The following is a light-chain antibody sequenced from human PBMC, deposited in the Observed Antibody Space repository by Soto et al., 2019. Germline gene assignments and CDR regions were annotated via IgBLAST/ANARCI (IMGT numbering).Light chain of an antibody. Sequence: QSALTQPASVSGSPGQSITISCTGTSIDVGGYNYVSWYQQHPDKAPKLMIYEVSNRPSGVSNRFSGSKSGNTASLTISGLQAEDEADYYCSSSTSNSAYVFGTGTKLTVL. V-gene: IGLV2-14*01. CDR3: SSSTSNSAYV. CDR1: SIDVGGYNY. CDR2: EVS. J-gene: IGLJ1*01.